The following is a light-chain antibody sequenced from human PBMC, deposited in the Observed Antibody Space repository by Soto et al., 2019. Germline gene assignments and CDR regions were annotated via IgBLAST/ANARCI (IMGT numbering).Light chain of an antibody. CDR3: QQYHTSWT. Sequence: DIQMTQSPSTLSASVGDRVTITCRASQSISRWLAWYQQKPGKAPNLLIHDGFSLESGVPSRFSGSGSGTEFTLTITSQQADDFANYYCQQYHTSWTFGQGTRVEI. CDR2: DGF. V-gene: IGKV1-5*01. J-gene: IGKJ1*01. CDR1: QSISRW.